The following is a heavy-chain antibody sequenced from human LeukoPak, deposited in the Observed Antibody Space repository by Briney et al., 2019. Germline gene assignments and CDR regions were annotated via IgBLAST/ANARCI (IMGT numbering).Heavy chain of an antibody. V-gene: IGHV4-4*09. J-gene: IGHJ4*02. CDR2: IHTSGST. Sequence: SETLSLTCTVSGDSISNYAWSWVRQPPGKGLEWIWYIHTSGSTNFNPSLKSRVTISIESSGRRFSLRLTSVTDADTAVYYCARHSPPFFFGPGSQLTYFFDIWGLGTLVSVS. CDR3: ARHSPPFFFGPGSQLTYFFDI. CDR1: GDSISNYA. D-gene: IGHD3-10*01.